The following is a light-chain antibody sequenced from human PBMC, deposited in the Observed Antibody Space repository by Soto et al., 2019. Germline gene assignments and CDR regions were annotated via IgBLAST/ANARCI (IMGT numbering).Light chain of an antibody. CDR3: QQRSNWPFT. CDR2: DTS. CDR1: QSVSSY. Sequence: EIVLTQSPATLSLSPGERATLSCRASQSVSSYLAWYQQKPGQAPRFLIYDTSNRATGIPARFSGSGSGTDFTLTISSLEPEDFAVYYCQQRSNWPFTFGQGTRLEIK. J-gene: IGKJ5*01. V-gene: IGKV3-11*01.